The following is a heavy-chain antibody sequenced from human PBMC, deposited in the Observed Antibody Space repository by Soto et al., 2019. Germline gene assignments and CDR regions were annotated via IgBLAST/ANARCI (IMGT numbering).Heavy chain of an antibody. Sequence: EARLLESGGGLIQPGGSLRLSCAASGFNFGAYAMSWVRQAPGKGLEWVSGLSGSSSGTYYTDSVKGRFTISRDNSKNTVYLQVNGLIGEDTAVYYCAKDRSENFWVYYYAMDVWGLGTAVTVSS. CDR3: AKDRSENFWVYYYAMDV. J-gene: IGHJ6*01. CDR2: LSGSSSGT. CDR1: GFNFGAYA. V-gene: IGHV3-23*01. D-gene: IGHD6-19*01.